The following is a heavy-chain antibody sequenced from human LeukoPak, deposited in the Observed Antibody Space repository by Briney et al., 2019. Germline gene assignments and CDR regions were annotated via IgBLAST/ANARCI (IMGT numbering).Heavy chain of an antibody. CDR2: ISTSGSTT. CDR1: GFTFSDYE. J-gene: IGHJ4*02. V-gene: IGHV3-48*03. Sequence: GGSLRLSCAAFGFTFSDYEVNWVRQAPGKGVEWVAYISTSGSTTHYAVSVKGRFTISRDNAKNSLFLQMNSLRAEDTAVYYCARGAQWVIDYWGQGTLVTVSS. D-gene: IGHD1-26*01. CDR3: ARGAQWVIDY.